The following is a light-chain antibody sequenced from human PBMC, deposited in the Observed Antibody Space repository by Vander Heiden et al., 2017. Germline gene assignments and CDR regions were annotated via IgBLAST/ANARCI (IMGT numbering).Light chain of an antibody. CDR3: QQYYNTPYT. Sequence: IVVTQSPDSLTLSLGERATINCKSSQSVLYSSNNKSYLAWYQLKPGQPPKLLIYWASIRESGVPDRFSGSGSATDFTLTISSLQAEDVAVYYCQQYYNTPYTFGQGTKLEIK. J-gene: IGKJ2*01. CDR2: WAS. CDR1: QSVLYSSNNKSY. V-gene: IGKV4-1*01.